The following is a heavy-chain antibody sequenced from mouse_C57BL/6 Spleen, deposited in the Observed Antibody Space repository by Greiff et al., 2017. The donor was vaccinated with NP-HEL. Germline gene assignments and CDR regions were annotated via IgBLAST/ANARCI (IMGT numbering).Heavy chain of an antibody. D-gene: IGHD1-1*01. CDR3: ARILRSFDY. CDR2: INPNNGGT. CDR1: GYTFTDYY. V-gene: IGHV1-26*01. J-gene: IGHJ2*01. Sequence: EVQLQQSGPELVKPGASVKISCKASGYTFTDYYMNWVKQSHGKSLEWIGDINPNNGGTSYNQKFKGKATLTVDKSSSTAYMELRSLTSEDSAVYYCARILRSFDYWGQGTTLTVSS.